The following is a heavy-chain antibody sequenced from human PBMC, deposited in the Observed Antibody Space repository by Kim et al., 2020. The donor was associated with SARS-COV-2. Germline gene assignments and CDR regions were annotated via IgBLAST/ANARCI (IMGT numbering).Heavy chain of an antibody. D-gene: IGHD2-2*01. CDR2: INPNSGGT. CDR1: GYTFTGYY. CDR3: ARDGGYCSSTSCWIGWFDP. Sequence: ASVKVSCKASGYTFTGYYMHWVRQAPGQGLEWMGWINPNSGGTNYAQKFQGRVTMTRDTSISTAYMELSRLRSDDTAVYYCARDGGYCSSTSCWIGWFDPWGQGTLVTVSS. V-gene: IGHV1-2*02. J-gene: IGHJ5*02.